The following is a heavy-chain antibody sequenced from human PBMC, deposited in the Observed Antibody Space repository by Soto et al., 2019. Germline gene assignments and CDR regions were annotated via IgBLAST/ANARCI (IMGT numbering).Heavy chain of an antibody. D-gene: IGHD5-12*01. CDR3: SGDPSGYDEGDWYHGLDV. J-gene: IGHJ6*02. V-gene: IGHV3-53*01. Sequence: PGGSLRLSCAASGFSVSSNYMSWVRQAPGEGLEWVAIIYINGSTDYADSVQGRFSVSRDIYKNTLFLQMNNLRAEDTAVYFCSGDPSGYDEGDWYHGLDVWGQGTTVTVSS. CDR2: IYINGST. CDR1: GFSVSSNY.